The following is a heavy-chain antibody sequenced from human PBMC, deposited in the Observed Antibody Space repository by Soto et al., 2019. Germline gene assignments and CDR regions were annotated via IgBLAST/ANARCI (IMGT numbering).Heavy chain of an antibody. CDR2: ISGSGGST. D-gene: IGHD6-19*01. Sequence: VGSLRLSCAASGFTFSSYAMSWVRQARGKGLEWVSAISGSGGSTYYADSVKGRFTISRDNSKNTLYLQMNSLRAEDTAVYYCAKDHEYSSGWYREYFQHWGQGTLVTVSS. J-gene: IGHJ1*01. V-gene: IGHV3-23*01. CDR1: GFTFSSYA. CDR3: AKDHEYSSGWYREYFQH.